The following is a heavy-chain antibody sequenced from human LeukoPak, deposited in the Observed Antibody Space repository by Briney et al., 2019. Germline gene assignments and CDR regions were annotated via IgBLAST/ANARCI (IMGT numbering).Heavy chain of an antibody. D-gene: IGHD6-13*01. Sequence: GGSLRRSCAASGFTFSSYWMHWVRQAPGKGLVWVSRINGDGISTSYADSVKGRFTISRDNAKNTLYLQMNSLRAEDTAVYYCAREPGITATPDYWGQGTLVTVSS. CDR3: AREPGITATPDY. J-gene: IGHJ4*02. V-gene: IGHV3-74*01. CDR1: GFTFSSYW. CDR2: INGDGIST.